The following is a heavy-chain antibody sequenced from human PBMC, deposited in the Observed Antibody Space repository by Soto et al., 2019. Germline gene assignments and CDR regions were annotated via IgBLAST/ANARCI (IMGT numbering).Heavy chain of an antibody. CDR1: GGSISSGGYY. J-gene: IGHJ5*02. V-gene: IGHV4-31*03. CDR2: IYYSGST. D-gene: IGHD3-3*02. Sequence: PSETLSLTCTVSGGSISSGGYYWSRSRQHPGKGMEWIGYIYYSGSTYYNPSLKSRVTISVDTSKNQFSLKLSSVTAADTAVYYCASPKIAFYNWFDPWGQGTLVTVSS. CDR3: ASPKIAFYNWFDP.